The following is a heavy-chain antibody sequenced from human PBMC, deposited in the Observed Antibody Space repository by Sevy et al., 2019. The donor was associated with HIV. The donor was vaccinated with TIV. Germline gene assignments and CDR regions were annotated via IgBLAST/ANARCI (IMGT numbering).Heavy chain of an antibody. CDR2: IKQDGSEK. J-gene: IGHJ4*02. D-gene: IGHD3-16*01. CDR1: GFTLSSRW. CDR3: VPWGGCHAGY. Sequence: GGSLRLSCAASGFTLSSRWMSWVRQAPGKGLEWVANIKQDGSEKYYVDSVKDRFTISRDNAKNSLYLQMNSLRAEDTAGYYCVPWGGCHAGYWGQGTLVTVSS. V-gene: IGHV3-7*01.